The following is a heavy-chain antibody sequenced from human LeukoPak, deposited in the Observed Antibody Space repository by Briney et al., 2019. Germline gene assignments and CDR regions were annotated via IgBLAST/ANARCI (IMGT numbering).Heavy chain of an antibody. CDR2: IYHSGST. V-gene: IGHV4-30-2*01. CDR3: ASNQYYYDSSGYPMYYFDY. J-gene: IGHJ4*02. Sequence: PSQTLSLTCAVSGGSISSGGYSWSWIRQPPGKGLEWIGYIYHSGSTYYNPSLKSRVTISVDRSKNQFSLKLSSVTAADTAVYYCASNQYYYDSSGYPMYYFDYWGQGTLVTVSS. D-gene: IGHD3-22*01. CDR1: GGSISSGGYS.